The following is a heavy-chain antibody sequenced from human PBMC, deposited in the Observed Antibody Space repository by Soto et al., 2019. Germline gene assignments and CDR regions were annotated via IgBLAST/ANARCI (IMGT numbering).Heavy chain of an antibody. CDR1: GGSISSYY. CDR3: ARGSGWLAEIDWTPDY. J-gene: IGHJ4*02. D-gene: IGHD6-19*01. Sequence: SETLSLTCTVSGGSISSYYWSWIRQPPGKGLEWIGYIYYSGSTNYNPSLKSRVTISVDTSKNQFSLKLSSVTAADTAVYYCARGSGWLAEIDWTPDYWGQGTLVTVSS. V-gene: IGHV4-59*01. CDR2: IYYSGST.